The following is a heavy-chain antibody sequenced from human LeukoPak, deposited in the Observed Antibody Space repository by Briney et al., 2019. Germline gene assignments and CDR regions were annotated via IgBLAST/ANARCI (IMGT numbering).Heavy chain of an antibody. CDR3: ARWGDESSGYYPIGDDY. CDR1: GGTFGSYA. V-gene: IGHV1-69*04. CDR2: IIPVLDIA. Sequence: SVKVSCKASGGTFGSYAISWVRQAPGPGLEWMGRIIPVLDIANYAQKFQGRVTITADRSTSTAYMELRGLRSEDTAVYYCARWGDESSGYYPIGDDYWGQGTLSPSPQ. D-gene: IGHD3-22*01. J-gene: IGHJ4*02.